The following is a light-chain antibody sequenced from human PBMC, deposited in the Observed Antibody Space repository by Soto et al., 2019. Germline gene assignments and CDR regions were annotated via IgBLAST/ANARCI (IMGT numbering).Light chain of an antibody. CDR2: LGS. CDR1: QSLLHGTGYNY. CDR3: MHVLQTPVT. V-gene: IGKV2-28*01. Sequence: DIVMTQSPLSLLVTPGEPASISCRSSQSLLHGTGYNYLDWYLQKPGQSPQLLIQLGSMRASGVPDRVSGSGLGTDFTLKISRVEAEDVGVYYCMHVLQTPVTFGPGTKVEI. J-gene: IGKJ3*01.